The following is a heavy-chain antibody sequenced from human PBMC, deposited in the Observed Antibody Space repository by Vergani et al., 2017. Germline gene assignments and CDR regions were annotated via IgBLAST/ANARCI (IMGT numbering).Heavy chain of an antibody. V-gene: IGHV5-51*01. Sequence: EKQLVQSGSETKKPGESLKISCQAFGYIFSNFWIGWVRQRPGRGLEWMGIIYPGDSEVKSNPTFRGQVIFSVDTSVNTAYLQWRSLQASDTATYFCASGGHTSENAGALQLWGQGTNITVSS. D-gene: IGHD1-26*01. J-gene: IGHJ3*01. CDR2: IYPGDSEV. CDR1: GYIFSNFW. CDR3: ASGGHTSENAGALQL.